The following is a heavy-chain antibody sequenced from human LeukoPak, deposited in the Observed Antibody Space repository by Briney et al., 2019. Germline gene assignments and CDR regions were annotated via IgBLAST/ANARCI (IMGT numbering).Heavy chain of an antibody. CDR3: ARVAGVYVDTAMVGYFDY. CDR2: IIPIFGTA. CDR1: EGTFTSYA. J-gene: IGHJ4*02. Sequence: SVNVSGTASEGTFTSYAISWVRQAPGQGLEWMGGIIPIFGTANYAQKFQGRVTITADESTSTAYMELSSLRSEDTAVYYCARVAGVYVDTAMVGYFDYWGQGTLVTVCS. D-gene: IGHD5-18*01. V-gene: IGHV1-69*13.